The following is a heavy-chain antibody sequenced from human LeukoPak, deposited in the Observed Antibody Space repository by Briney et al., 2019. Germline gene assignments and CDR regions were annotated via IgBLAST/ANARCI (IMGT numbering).Heavy chain of an antibody. D-gene: IGHD2-8*01. CDR3: ASVYLYGMDV. CDR1: GYSLTTYY. V-gene: IGHV1-46*01. J-gene: IGHJ6*02. Sequence: GASVKVSCKASGYSLTTYYMHWVRQAPGQGLEWMAIINPSGGSTNYAQKFQVRVTMTRDTPTNTVYMELSSLRTEDTAVYYCASVYLYGMDVWGQGTTVTVSS. CDR2: INPSGGST.